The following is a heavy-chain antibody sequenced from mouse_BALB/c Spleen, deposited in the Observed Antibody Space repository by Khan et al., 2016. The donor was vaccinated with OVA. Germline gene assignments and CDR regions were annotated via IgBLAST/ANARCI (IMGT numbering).Heavy chain of an antibody. CDR1: GYTFTNYG. J-gene: IGHJ1*01. Sequence: QIQLVQSGPELKKPGETVKISCKASGYTFTNYGMNWVKQAPGKGLKWMGWINTSTGEPTYADDFKGRFAFSLETSANTAYLQINSLKNEDTATYFCARSASYWFFDVWGAGTTVTVSS. CDR2: INTSTGEP. D-gene: IGHD6-1*01. V-gene: IGHV9-3-1*01. CDR3: ARSASYWFFDV.